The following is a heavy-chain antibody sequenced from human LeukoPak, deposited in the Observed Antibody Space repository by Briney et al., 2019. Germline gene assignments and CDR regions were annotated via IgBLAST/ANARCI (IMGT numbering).Heavy chain of an antibody. V-gene: IGHV4-38-2*02. J-gene: IGHJ4*02. D-gene: IGHD3-16*01. CDR3: ARMITSGLYYFDD. CDR1: GYSITNANY. CDR2: IYHSGGT. Sequence: PSETLSLTCTVSGYSITNANYWGWIRPPPGKGLEWIGSIYHSGGTYYNPSLKSRVAISVDTSKNQFSLNLSSVTAADTAVYFCARMITSGLYYFDDWGQGTLVTVSS.